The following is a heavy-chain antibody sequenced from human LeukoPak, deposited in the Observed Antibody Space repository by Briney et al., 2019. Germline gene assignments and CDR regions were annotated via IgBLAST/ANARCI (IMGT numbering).Heavy chain of an antibody. J-gene: IGHJ4*02. V-gene: IGHV4-34*01. CDR1: GESFSGYY. Sequence: SETLSLTCGVSGESFSGYYWSWLRQPPGKGLEWIGEINQSGDTNYNPSFETRVTMSVDASKKQFSLQVKSVTAADGAVYYCARSLSPCYDVTSAYWVWGYWGQGTLVIISS. CDR2: INQSGDT. D-gene: IGHD3-3*01. CDR3: ARSLSPCYDVTSAYWVWGY.